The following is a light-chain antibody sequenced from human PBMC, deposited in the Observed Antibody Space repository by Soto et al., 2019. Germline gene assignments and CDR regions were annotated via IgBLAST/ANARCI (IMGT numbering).Light chain of an antibody. Sequence: EIVLTQSPATLSLSPGESATLSCRASQSLTTYLAWYQQKPGQAPRLLIYDASNRATGIPARFSGSGSGTDFTLTISSLDPEDFAVYYCQQRLSWPITFGGGPRWIS. V-gene: IGKV3-11*01. CDR1: QSLTTY. CDR2: DAS. CDR3: QQRLSWPIT. J-gene: IGKJ4*01.